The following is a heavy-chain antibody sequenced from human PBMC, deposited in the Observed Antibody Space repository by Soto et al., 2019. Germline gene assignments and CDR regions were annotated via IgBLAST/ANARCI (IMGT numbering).Heavy chain of an antibody. V-gene: IGHV3-15*07. CDR2: IKSKTDGGTT. CDR1: GFTFSNAW. D-gene: IGHD6-13*01. Sequence: GGSLRLACAASGFTFSNAWINWVRQAPGKGLEWVGRIKSKTDGGTTDFAAPVKGRFAISRDDSKDMVYLQMNSLKTEDIGIYYCTTDSYSTIILVRFAYWGHGTLVTVSS. J-gene: IGHJ4*01. CDR3: TTDSYSTIILVRFAY.